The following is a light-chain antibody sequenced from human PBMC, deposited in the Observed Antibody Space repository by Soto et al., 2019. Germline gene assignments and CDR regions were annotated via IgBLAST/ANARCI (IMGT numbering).Light chain of an antibody. J-gene: IGKJ1*01. Sequence: DIVMTQSPLSLPVTPGEPASISCRSSQSLLHVNGYTYLDWYLQKPGRSPQLLMYLVSIRASGVPDRFSGSGSGTDFTLKISRVEAEDVGVYYCMQAVQIPGTFGQGTKVDIK. V-gene: IGKV2-28*01. CDR3: MQAVQIPGT. CDR2: LVS. CDR1: QSLLHVNGYTY.